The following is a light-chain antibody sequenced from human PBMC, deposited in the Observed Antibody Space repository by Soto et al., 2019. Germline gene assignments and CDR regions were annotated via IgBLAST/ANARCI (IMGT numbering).Light chain of an antibody. CDR2: DVS. Sequence: QSALTQPASVSGSPGQSITISCTGASSVSWYQHYPGKAPKLIIYDVSNRPSGVSYRVSGSKSGNTASLTISGVQADDEADYYCSAYTTTNTWVLGGGTKLTVL. J-gene: IGLJ3*02. CDR1: SS. V-gene: IGLV2-14*03. CDR3: SAYTTTNTWV.